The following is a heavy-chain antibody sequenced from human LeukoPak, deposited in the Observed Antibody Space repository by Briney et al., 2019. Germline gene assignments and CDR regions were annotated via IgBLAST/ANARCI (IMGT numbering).Heavy chain of an antibody. J-gene: IGHJ5*02. CDR3: GRDFVGESGAGGP. D-gene: IGHD3-10*01. V-gene: IGHV3-21*01. Sequence: GGSLRLSCAGSGFTFGSYTMNWVRQAPGKGLEWVSSISPTGASTWNADSVEGRFTISRDNAKNSVYLQMNSLRAEGTAIYFCGRDFVGESGAGGPWGQGVLITVSS. CDR1: GFTFGSYT. CDR2: ISPTGAST.